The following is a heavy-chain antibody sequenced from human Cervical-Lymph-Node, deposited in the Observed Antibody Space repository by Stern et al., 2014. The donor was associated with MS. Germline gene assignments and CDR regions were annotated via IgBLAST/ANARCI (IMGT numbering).Heavy chain of an antibody. D-gene: IGHD2-2*02. Sequence: VQLVQSGAEVKKPGSSVKVSCQTSGGTFSSHAINWVRQAPGHGLEWMGGVIPILGTVDYAQKFQGRLTITADESTNTAYMELSSLRSEDTAVYYCARDQIPYYYYGMDVWGQGTTVTVSS. CDR1: GGTFSSHA. CDR2: VIPILGTV. CDR3: ARDQIPYYYYGMDV. V-gene: IGHV1-69*01. J-gene: IGHJ6*02.